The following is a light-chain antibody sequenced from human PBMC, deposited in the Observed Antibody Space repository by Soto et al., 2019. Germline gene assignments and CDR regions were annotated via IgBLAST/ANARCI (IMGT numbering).Light chain of an antibody. Sequence: AIRMTQSPSSFSASPGDRLTITCRASQAFGGNLAWYQQKPGKAPRLLIYAASTLQSGVPSRFSGSRSGTEFTLTISGLQSEDIATYFCQQYYSYPLTFGDGTRVEIK. CDR1: QAFGGN. CDR2: AAS. J-gene: IGKJ4*01. V-gene: IGKV1-8*01. CDR3: QQYYSYPLT.